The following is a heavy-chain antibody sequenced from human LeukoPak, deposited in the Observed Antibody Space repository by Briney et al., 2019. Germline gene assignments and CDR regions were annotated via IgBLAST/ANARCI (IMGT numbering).Heavy chain of an antibody. D-gene: IGHD5-24*01. V-gene: IGHV7-4-1*02. CDR2: INTNTGNP. J-gene: IGHJ5*02. CDR3: ARDLRDGYNSGHWFDP. CDR1: GYTFTSYA. Sequence: GASVKVSCKASGYTFTSYAMNWVRQAPGQGLEWMGWINTNTGNPTYAQGFTGRFVFSLDTSVSTAYLQISSLKAEDTAVYYCARDLRDGYNSGHWFDPWGQGTLVTVSS.